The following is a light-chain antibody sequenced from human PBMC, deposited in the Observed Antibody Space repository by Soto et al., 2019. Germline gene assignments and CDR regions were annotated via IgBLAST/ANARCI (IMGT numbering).Light chain of an antibody. CDR2: SNY. Sequence: QSVLTQPPSVSGAPGQTVTISCSGSDSNIGAGYDLHWYQQVPGTAPKLLIHSNYLRASGVPDRFSASKSVTSASLAIIGLQADDEADYYCQSYDTRLGDWVFGGGTKLT. CDR3: QSYDTRLGDWV. CDR1: DSNIGAGYD. J-gene: IGLJ3*02. V-gene: IGLV1-40*01.